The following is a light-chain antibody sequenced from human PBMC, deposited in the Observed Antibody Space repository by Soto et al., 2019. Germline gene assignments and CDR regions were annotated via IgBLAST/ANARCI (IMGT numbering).Light chain of an antibody. CDR1: HSVTTH. CDR2: DAS. J-gene: IGKJ5*01. Sequence: EIVLTQSPDTLSLSPGERATLSCWASHSVTTHLAWFQQRPGQTPRLLIYDASTRAPGTPARFSGRGSGADFTLTINSLEPEDFAVYYCQQRSDSITFGQGTRLEI. V-gene: IGKV3-11*01. CDR3: QQRSDSIT.